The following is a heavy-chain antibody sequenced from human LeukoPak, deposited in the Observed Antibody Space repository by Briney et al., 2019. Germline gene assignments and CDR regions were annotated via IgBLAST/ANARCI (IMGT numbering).Heavy chain of an antibody. CDR2: ISYDGSNK. Sequence: GGSLRLSCAASGFTFSNAWMNWVRQAPGKGLEWVAVISYDGSNKYYADSVKGRFTISRDNSKNTLYLQMNSLRAEDTAVYYCAREKGDGYNYYGYWGQGTLVTVSS. CDR1: GFTFSNAW. CDR3: AREKGDGYNYYGY. J-gene: IGHJ4*02. V-gene: IGHV3-30*03. D-gene: IGHD5-24*01.